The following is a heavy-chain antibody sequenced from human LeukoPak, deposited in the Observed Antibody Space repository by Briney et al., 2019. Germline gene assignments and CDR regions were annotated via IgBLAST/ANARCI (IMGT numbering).Heavy chain of an antibody. CDR1: GFTFDDYA. CDR2: ISWNSGSI. D-gene: IGHD3-22*01. J-gene: IGHJ4*02. V-gene: IGHV3-9*01. Sequence: GRSLRLSCAASGFTFDDYAMHWVRQAPGKGLEWVSGISWNSGSIGYADSVKGRFTISRDNAKNSLYLQMNSLRAEDTALYYCAKDSGYYDSSGYKSNYFDYWGREPWSPSPQ. CDR3: AKDSGYYDSSGYKSNYFDY.